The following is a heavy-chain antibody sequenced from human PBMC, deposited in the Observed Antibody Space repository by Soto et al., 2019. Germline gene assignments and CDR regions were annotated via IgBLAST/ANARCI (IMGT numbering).Heavy chain of an antibody. V-gene: IGHV4-34*01. CDR2: IKYSGGT. D-gene: IGHD4-17*01. CDR1: DGSLSGYY. Sequence: QVQLQQWGAGLLKPSETLSLTCAVYDGSLSGYYWSWIRQPPEKGLEWIGEIKYSGGTNYNPSLKSRVPISVDTSRNQFSLKLSSVTAADTAVYYCARHGGRYFDYWGQGTLVTVSS. J-gene: IGHJ4*02. CDR3: ARHGGRYFDY.